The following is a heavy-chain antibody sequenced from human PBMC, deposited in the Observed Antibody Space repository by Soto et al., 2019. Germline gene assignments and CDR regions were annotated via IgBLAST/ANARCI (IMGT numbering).Heavy chain of an antibody. J-gene: IGHJ6*02. Sequence: RLPETLSLTCTVSGGSISSGGYYWSWIRQHPGKGLEWIGYIYYSGSTYYNPSLKSRVTISVDTSKNQFSLKLSSVTAADTAVYYCARAPYSSISYYYYYYGMDVWGQGTTVTVSS. CDR2: IYYSGST. D-gene: IGHD6-13*01. V-gene: IGHV4-31*03. CDR3: ARAPYSSISYYYYYYGMDV. CDR1: GGSISSGGYY.